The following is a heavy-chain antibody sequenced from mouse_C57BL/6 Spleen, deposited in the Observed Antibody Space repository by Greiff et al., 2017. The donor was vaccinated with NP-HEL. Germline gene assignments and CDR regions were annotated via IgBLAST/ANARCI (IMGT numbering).Heavy chain of an antibody. Sequence: QVQLQQSGAELVRPGASVTLSCKASGYTFTDYEMHWVKQTPVHGLEWIGAIDPETGGTAYNQKFKGKAILTADKSPSTAYMELRSLTSEDSAVYYCTRENYGNSFAYWGQGTLFTVSA. V-gene: IGHV1-15*01. J-gene: IGHJ3*01. D-gene: IGHD1-1*01. CDR3: TRENYGNSFAY. CDR1: GYTFTDYE. CDR2: IDPETGGT.